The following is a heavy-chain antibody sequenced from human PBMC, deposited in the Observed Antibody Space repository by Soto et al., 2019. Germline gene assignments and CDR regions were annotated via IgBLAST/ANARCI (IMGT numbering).Heavy chain of an antibody. CDR2: IYYSGST. V-gene: IGHV4-39*01. D-gene: IGHD2-2*01. Sequence: QLQLQESGPGLVKPSETLSLTCTVSGGSISSSSYYWGWIRQPPGKWLEWIGSIYYSGSTYYNPSLKSRVTISVDTSKNQFSLKLSSVTAADTAVYYCASNRYHIYYMDVWGKGTTVTVSS. CDR3: ASNRYHIYYMDV. J-gene: IGHJ6*03. CDR1: GGSISSSSYY.